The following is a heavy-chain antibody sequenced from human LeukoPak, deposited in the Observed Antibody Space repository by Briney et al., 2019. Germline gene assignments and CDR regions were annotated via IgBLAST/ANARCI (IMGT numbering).Heavy chain of an antibody. D-gene: IGHD5-12*01. Sequence: GGSLRLSCAASGFTFRRYTLNWVRQAPGKGLEWISYIGSDNTTIDYADSVKGRFTISRDNSKNTLYLQMNSLRAEDTAVYYCAKAIVATAPFDYWGQGTLVTVSS. CDR3: AKAIVATAPFDY. CDR2: IGSDNTTI. V-gene: IGHV3-48*01. CDR1: GFTFRRYT. J-gene: IGHJ4*02.